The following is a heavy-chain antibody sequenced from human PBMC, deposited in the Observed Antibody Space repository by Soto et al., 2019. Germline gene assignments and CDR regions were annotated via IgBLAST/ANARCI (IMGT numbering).Heavy chain of an antibody. J-gene: IGHJ4*02. CDR3: ARGGQYRYFDY. CDR1: GYTFTRFG. CDR2: ISPYNGDT. D-gene: IGHD2-2*02. V-gene: IGHV1-18*01. Sequence: QVQLVQSGAEVKKPGASVKVSCTTSGYTFTRFGITWVRQAPGQGLEWMGWISPYNGDTKYAEKLEGRVTLTTDTSTDTAYMELTSLTSDDTAEYYCARGGQYRYFDYWGQGTLVTVSS.